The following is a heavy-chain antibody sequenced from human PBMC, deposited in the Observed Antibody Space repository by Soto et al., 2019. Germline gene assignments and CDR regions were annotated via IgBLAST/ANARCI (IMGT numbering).Heavy chain of an antibody. Sequence: ASVKVSCKASGYTFTSYGISWVRQAPGQGLEWMGWISAYNGNTNYAQKLQGRVTMTTDTSTSTAYMELRSLRSDDTAVYYCARLHYDSSGYYYWTPSYVDYWGQGTLVTVSS. D-gene: IGHD3-22*01. CDR3: ARLHYDSSGYYYWTPSYVDY. J-gene: IGHJ4*02. CDR1: GYTFTSYG. CDR2: ISAYNGNT. V-gene: IGHV1-18*01.